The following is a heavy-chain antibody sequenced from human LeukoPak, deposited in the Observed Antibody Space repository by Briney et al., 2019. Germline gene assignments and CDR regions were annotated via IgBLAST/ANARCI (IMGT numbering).Heavy chain of an antibody. V-gene: IGHV3-30-3*01. CDR2: ISYDGSNK. J-gene: IGHJ4*02. CDR3: ARSLYYYGSGGEDY. D-gene: IGHD3-10*01. CDR1: GFTLSSYA. Sequence: GGSLRLSCAASGFTLSSYAMSWVRQAPGKGLEWVAVISYDGSNKYYADSVKGRFTISRDSSKNTLYLQMNSLRAEDTAVYYCARSLYYYGSGGEDYWGQGTLVTVSS.